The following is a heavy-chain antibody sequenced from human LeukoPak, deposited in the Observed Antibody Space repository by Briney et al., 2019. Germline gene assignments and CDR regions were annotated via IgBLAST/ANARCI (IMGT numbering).Heavy chain of an antibody. V-gene: IGHV3-11*06. J-gene: IGHJ4*02. Sequence: GGSLRLSCAASGFTFSDYYMSWIRQATGKGLEWVSYISSSSSYTNYADSVKGRFTISRDNAKNSLYLQINSLRAEDTAVYYCARGITMVRGVTDFDYWGQGTLVTVSS. D-gene: IGHD3-10*01. CDR3: ARGITMVRGVTDFDY. CDR2: ISSSSSYT. CDR1: GFTFSDYY.